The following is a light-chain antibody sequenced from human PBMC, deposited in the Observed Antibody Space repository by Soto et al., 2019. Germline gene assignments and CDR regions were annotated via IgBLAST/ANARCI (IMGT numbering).Light chain of an antibody. CDR3: QSYDTSLSVYVV. CDR1: SSNIGAGND. J-gene: IGLJ2*01. CDR2: GNI. V-gene: IGLV1-40*01. Sequence: QSVLTQPPSVSGAPGQRVTISCTGSSSNIGAGNDVHWYQQFPGTAPKLLIYGNINRPSGVPDRFSGSKSGTSASLAITGLQAEDEADYYCQSYDTSLSVYVVFGGGTKLTVL.